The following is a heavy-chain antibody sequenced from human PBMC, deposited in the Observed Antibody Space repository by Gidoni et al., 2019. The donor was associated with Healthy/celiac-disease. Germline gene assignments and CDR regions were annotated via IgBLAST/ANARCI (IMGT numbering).Heavy chain of an antibody. J-gene: IGHJ4*02. Sequence: VQLVESGGGLVQPGGSLRLSCAASGCTFSSSSMNWVRQAPGKGLEWVSDISSSSSTIDYGDSVKCRFTISRDNAKNSLYLQMNSLRDEDTAVYYCARDLGVVVITPVYYFDYWGQGTLVTVSS. D-gene: IGHD3-22*01. CDR3: ARDLGVVVITPVYYFDY. CDR2: ISSSSSTI. CDR1: GCTFSSSS. V-gene: IGHV3-48*02.